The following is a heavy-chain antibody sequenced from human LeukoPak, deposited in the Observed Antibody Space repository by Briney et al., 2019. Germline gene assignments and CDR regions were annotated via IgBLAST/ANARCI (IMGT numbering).Heavy chain of an antibody. CDR1: GFTFSSYW. CDR3: AKEDYYYGMDV. Sequence: PGGSLRLSCAASGFTFSSYWMSWVRQAPGKGLEWVANIKQDGSEKYYVDSVKGRFTISRDNAKNSLYLQMDSLRAEDTAVYYCAKEDYYYGMDVWGQGTTVTVSS. J-gene: IGHJ6*02. CDR2: IKQDGSEK. V-gene: IGHV3-7*04.